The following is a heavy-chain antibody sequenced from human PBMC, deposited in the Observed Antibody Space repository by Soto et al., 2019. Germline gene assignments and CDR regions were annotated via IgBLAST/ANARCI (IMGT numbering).Heavy chain of an antibody. CDR2: ISSSSSTI. CDR1: GFTFSSYA. Sequence: GGSLRLSCAASGFTFSSYAMNWVRQAPGKGLEWVSYISSSSSTIYYADSVKGRFTISRDNAKNSLYLQMNSLRAEDTAVYYCASGSYYDFWSGFSPDYWGQGTLVTVSS. CDR3: ASGSYYDFWSGFSPDY. J-gene: IGHJ4*02. D-gene: IGHD3-3*01. V-gene: IGHV3-48*01.